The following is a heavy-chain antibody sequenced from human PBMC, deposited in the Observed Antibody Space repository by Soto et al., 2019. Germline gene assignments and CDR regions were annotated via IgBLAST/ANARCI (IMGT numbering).Heavy chain of an antibody. Sequence: QVQLVQSGAEVKKPGSSVKVSCKASGGTFSSYAISWVRQAPRQGLEWMGGIIPIFGTANYAQKFQGRVTITADESTSTAYMELSSLRSEDTAVYYCATSNCSGGSCYANWFDPWGQGTLVTVSS. D-gene: IGHD2-15*01. V-gene: IGHV1-69*01. CDR1: GGTFSSYA. CDR2: IIPIFGTA. J-gene: IGHJ5*02. CDR3: ATSNCSGGSCYANWFDP.